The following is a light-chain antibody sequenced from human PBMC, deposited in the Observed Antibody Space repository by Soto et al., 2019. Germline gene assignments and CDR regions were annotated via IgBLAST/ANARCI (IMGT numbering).Light chain of an antibody. CDR1: SSNIGSDY. CDR3: ASWDDSLGGYV. CDR2: RNN. Sequence: QAVVTQPPSASGTPGQRVTISCSGSSSNIGSDYVYWYHQFPGTAPKLLIYRNNQRPSWVPDRFSGSNAGNSASLAISGLRSEDEADDYGASWDDSLGGYVFGTGTKLTVL. V-gene: IGLV1-47*01. J-gene: IGLJ1*01.